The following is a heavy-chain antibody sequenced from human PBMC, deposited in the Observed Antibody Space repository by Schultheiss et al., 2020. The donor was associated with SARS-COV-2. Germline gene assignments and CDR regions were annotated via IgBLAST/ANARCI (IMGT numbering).Heavy chain of an antibody. CDR3: ARAPPYASAFDI. CDR1: GGSFSGYY. Sequence: SETLSLTCAVYGGSFSGYYWSWIRQPAGKGLEWIGRIYTSGSTNYNPSLKSRVTMSVDTSKNQFSLKLSSVTAADTAVYYCARAPPYASAFDIWGQGTMVTVSS. J-gene: IGHJ3*02. CDR2: IYTSGST. D-gene: IGHD2-2*01. V-gene: IGHV4-59*10.